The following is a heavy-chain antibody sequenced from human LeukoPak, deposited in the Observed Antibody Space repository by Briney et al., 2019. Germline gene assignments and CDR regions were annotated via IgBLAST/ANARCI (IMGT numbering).Heavy chain of an antibody. CDR1: GLTFSNAW. CDR3: TTGYCSGGSCYK. V-gene: IGHV3-15*01. J-gene: IGHJ4*02. CDR2: IKSKTDGGTT. D-gene: IGHD2-15*01. Sequence: GGSLRLSCAASGLTFSNAWMSWVRQAPGKGLEWVGRIKSKTDGGTTDYAAPVKGGFTISRDDSKNTLYLQMNGLKTEDTAVYYCTTGYCSGGSCYKWGQGTLVTVSS.